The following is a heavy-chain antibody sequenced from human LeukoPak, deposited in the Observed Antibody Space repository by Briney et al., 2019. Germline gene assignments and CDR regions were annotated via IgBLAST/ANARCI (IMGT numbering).Heavy chain of an antibody. CDR2: INTSGGTT. V-gene: IGHV3-23*01. D-gene: IGHD5-18*01. J-gene: IGHJ3*02. CDR1: GFTFSSYG. Sequence: GGSLRLSCAASGFTFSSYGMSWVRQAPGKGLGWVSGINTSGGTTYYPDSVKGRFTISRDNSKNTLYLQMNSLRADDTAAYYCAKDPPTVMANAFHIWGQGTMVTVSS. CDR3: AKDPPTVMANAFHI.